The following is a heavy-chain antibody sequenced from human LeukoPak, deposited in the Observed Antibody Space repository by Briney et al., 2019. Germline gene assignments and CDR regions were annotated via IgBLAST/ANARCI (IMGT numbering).Heavy chain of an antibody. CDR2: ISAYNGNT. D-gene: IGHD1-7*01. Sequence: ASVKVSCKASGYTFTSYGISWVRQAPGQGLEWMGWISAYNGNTNYAQKLQGRVTMTTDTSTSTAYMELRSLRSDDTAVYYCARGPGLPNWNYVLVGFDPWGQGTLVTVSS. CDR1: GYTFTSYG. CDR3: ARGPGLPNWNYVLVGFDP. J-gene: IGHJ5*02. V-gene: IGHV1-18*01.